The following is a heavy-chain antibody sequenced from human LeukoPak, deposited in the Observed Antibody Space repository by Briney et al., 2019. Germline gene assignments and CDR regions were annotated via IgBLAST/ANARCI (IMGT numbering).Heavy chain of an antibody. CDR2: TYYRSKWYN. CDR1: GDSVSSNSAA. J-gene: IGHJ4*02. CDR3: ARGPNSSGYFMRGYYFDY. V-gene: IGHV6-1*01. D-gene: IGHD3-22*01. Sequence: PSQTLSLTCAISGDSVSSNSAAWNWIRQSPSRGLEWLGRTYYRSKWYNDYAVSVKSRITINPDTSKNQFSLKLSSVTAADTAVYYCARGPNSSGYFMRGYYFDYWGQGTLVTVSS.